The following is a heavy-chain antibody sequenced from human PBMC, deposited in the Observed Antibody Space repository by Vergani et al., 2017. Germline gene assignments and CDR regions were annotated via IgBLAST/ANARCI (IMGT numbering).Heavy chain of an antibody. Sequence: QVQLVQSGAEVKKPGASVRVSCKASGYSFSNHYIHWVRQAPGQGLEWMGIINPHNGGTTYAQKFEGRVTMTEETSTNTIFLELSSLRSEDTAVYFCAKDVRDYNLGSGTYSTTFDYWGLGTLVTVSS. CDR1: GYSFSNHY. V-gene: IGHV1-46*03. J-gene: IGHJ4*02. CDR2: INPHNGGT. CDR3: AKDVRDYNLGSGTYSTTFDY. D-gene: IGHD3-10*01.